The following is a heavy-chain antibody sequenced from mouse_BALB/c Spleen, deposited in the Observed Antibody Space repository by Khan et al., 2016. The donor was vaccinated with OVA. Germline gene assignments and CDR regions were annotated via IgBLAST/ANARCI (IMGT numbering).Heavy chain of an antibody. CDR2: IDPFSGVT. Sequence: VQLQQSAPELMKPGASAKISSKASGYSFTSYYINWLLQSHGKSIEWIGYIDPFSGVTTYNQKFKGKATLTVDISSRHAYILLRTLTSEDSTVNYCTRHGDGAGVTYWGQGTLVTVSA. CDR1: GYSFTSYY. CDR3: TRHGDGAGVTY. J-gene: IGHJ3*01. D-gene: IGHD2-13*01. V-gene: IGHV1-31*01.